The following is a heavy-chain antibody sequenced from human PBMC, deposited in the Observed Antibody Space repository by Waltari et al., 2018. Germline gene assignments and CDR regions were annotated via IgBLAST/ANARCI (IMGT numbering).Heavy chain of an antibody. CDR3: VRDRDTAYAFDI. D-gene: IGHD5-18*01. J-gene: IGHJ3*02. CDR2: ISSSSSTI. V-gene: IGHV3-48*04. Sequence: EVQLVESGGGLVQPGGSLRLSCAASGFTFSSYSMNWVRQAPGKGLEWVSYISSSSSTIYYADSVKGRFTISRDNAKNSLYLQMNSLRAEDTAVYYCVRDRDTAYAFDIWGQGTMVTVSS. CDR1: GFTFSSYS.